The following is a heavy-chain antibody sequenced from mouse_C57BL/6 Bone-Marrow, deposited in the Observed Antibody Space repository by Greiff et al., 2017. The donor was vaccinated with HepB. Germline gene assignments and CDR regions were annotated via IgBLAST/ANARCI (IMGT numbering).Heavy chain of an antibody. V-gene: IGHV1-55*01. D-gene: IGHD1-1*01. Sequence: VKLQQPGAELVKPGASVKMSCKASGYTFTSYWITWVKQRPGQGLEWIGDIYPGSGSTNYNEKFKSKATLTVDTSSSTAYMQLSSLTSEDSAVYYCARRGRGYFDVWGTGTTVTVSS. CDR3: ARRGRGYFDV. J-gene: IGHJ1*03. CDR2: IYPGSGST. CDR1: GYTFTSYW.